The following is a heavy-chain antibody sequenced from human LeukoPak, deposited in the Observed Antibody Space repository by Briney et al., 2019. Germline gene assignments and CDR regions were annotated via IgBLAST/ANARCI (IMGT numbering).Heavy chain of an antibody. D-gene: IGHD1-26*01. CDR1: GFTFSSYW. CDR3: ARAYSESYGLGYYYMDV. CDR2: INSDGSST. Sequence: GGSLRLSCAASGFTFSSYWMHWVRQAPGKGLVWVSRINSDGSSTSYADSVKGRFTISRDNAKNSLYLQMNSLRADDTAVYYCARAYSESYGLGYYYMDVWGKGTTVTISS. V-gene: IGHV3-74*01. J-gene: IGHJ6*03.